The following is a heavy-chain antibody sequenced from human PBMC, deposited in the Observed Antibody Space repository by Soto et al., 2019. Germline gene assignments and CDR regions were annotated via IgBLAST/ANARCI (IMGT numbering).Heavy chain of an antibody. CDR3: ARQREPYYYGMDV. D-gene: IGHD1-1*01. Sequence: TGGSLRLSCAACGFTVSSNYMSWVRQAPGKGLEWVSVIYSGGSTYYADSVKGRFTISRDNSKNTLYLQMNSLRAEDTAVYYCARQREPYYYGMDVWGQGTTVTVSS. CDR2: IYSGGST. V-gene: IGHV3-53*01. J-gene: IGHJ6*02. CDR1: GFTVSSNY.